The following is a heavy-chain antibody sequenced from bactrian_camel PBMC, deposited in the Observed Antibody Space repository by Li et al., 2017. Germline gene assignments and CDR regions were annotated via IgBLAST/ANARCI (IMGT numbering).Heavy chain of an antibody. CDR3: AAGAGMDYWAYNF. D-gene: IGHD6*01. Sequence: HVQLVESGGGLVQPGGSLRLTCAASGFTFGSYYVHWVRQAPGKGLEWVSRIISDGSNTPYDGSKAAYADSVRGRFTISRDNAKNTLYLQLNRLKTEDTAMFYCAAGAGMDYWAYNFWGPGTQVTVS. V-gene: IGHV3-2*01. CDR2: IISDGSNTPYDGSKA. J-gene: IGHJ4*01. CDR1: GFTFGSYY.